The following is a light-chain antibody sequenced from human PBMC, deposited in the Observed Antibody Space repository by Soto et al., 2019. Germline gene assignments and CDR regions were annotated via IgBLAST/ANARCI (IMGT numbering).Light chain of an antibody. J-gene: IGKJ2*01. CDR2: GAS. V-gene: IGKV3-15*01. CDR1: QSVGSN. Sequence: EIVMTQSPATLSVSPGERATLSCRASQSVGSNLAWYQQKPGQAPRLLISGASTRATGIPVRFSGSGSTFGSGSRKEFTLTISSLQSEDFAVYYCQQYNDWPRTFGQGTKLEIK. CDR3: QQYNDWPRT.